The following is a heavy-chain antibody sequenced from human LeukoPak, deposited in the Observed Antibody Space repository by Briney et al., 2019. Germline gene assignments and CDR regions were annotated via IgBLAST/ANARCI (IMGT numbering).Heavy chain of an antibody. CDR2: IYYSGST. V-gene: IGHV4-61*01. CDR3: ARADSYGFYFDY. CDR1: GGSVNSGSYY. J-gene: IGHJ4*02. D-gene: IGHD5-18*01. Sequence: SETLSLTCTVSGGSVNSGSYYWSCIRQPPGKGLEWIGYIYYSGSTNYNPSLKSRVTISVDTSKNQFSLKLSSVTAADTAVYYCARADSYGFYFDYWGQGTLVTVSS.